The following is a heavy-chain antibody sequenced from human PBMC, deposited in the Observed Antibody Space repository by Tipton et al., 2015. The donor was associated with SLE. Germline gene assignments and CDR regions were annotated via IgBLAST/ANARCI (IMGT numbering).Heavy chain of an antibody. CDR3: AKDSIQQQLAVVDY. J-gene: IGHJ4*02. CDR1: GFTFSSYA. Sequence: SLRLSCAASGFTFSSYAMHWVRQAPGKGLEWVAFIRYDGSKKYYADSVKGRFTISRDNSKNTLYLQMNSLRAEDTAVYYCAKDSIQQQLAVVDYWGQGTLVTVSS. V-gene: IGHV3-30*02. D-gene: IGHD6-13*01. CDR2: IRYDGSKK.